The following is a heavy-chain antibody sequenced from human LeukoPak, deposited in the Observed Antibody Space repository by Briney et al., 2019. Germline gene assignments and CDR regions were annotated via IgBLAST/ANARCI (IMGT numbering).Heavy chain of an antibody. CDR1: GFTVSSND. CDR3: AIAVAGTAFDY. D-gene: IGHD6-19*01. Sequence: GGSLRLSCAASGFTVSSNDMSWVRQAPGKGLECISVIYSGGSTDYADSVKGRFTISRDNAKNSLYLQMNSLRAEDTAVYYCAIAVAGTAFDYWGQGTLVTVSS. V-gene: IGHV3-53*01. CDR2: IYSGGST. J-gene: IGHJ4*02.